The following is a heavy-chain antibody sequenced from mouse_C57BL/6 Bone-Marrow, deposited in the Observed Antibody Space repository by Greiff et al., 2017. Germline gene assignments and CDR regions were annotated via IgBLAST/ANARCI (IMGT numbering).Heavy chain of an antibody. V-gene: IGHV1-53*01. D-gene: IGHD2-5*01. CDR2: INPSNGGT. Sequence: VQLQQPGTELVKPGASVKLSCKASGYTFTSYWMHWVKQRPGQGLEWIGNINPSNGGTNYNEKFKSKATLTVDKSSSTAYMQLSSLTSEDSAVYYCARSGSNYVFWFAYWGQGTLVTVSA. CDR1: GYTFTSYW. J-gene: IGHJ3*01. CDR3: ARSGSNYVFWFAY.